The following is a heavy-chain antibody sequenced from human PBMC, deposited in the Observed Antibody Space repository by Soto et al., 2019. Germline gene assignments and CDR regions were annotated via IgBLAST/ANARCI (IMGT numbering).Heavy chain of an antibody. D-gene: IGHD2-2*01. Sequence: SLRLSCAASGFTFGDYAMQWVRQAPGKGLEWVSAISWNSGSIDYADSVKGRFTISRDNAKNSLYLQMNSLRAEDTAVYYCTTACGTTCYWSYYGMDVWGQGTTVTVS. J-gene: IGHJ6*02. CDR2: ISWNSGSI. CDR3: TTACGTTCYWSYYGMDV. V-gene: IGHV3-9*01. CDR1: GFTFGDYA.